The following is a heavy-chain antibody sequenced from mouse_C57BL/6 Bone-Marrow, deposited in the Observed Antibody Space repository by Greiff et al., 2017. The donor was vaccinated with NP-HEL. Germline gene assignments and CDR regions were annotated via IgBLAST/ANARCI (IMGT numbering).Heavy chain of an antibody. CDR1: GYAFTNYL. V-gene: IGHV1-54*01. CDR3: ARSLLTPDYFDY. Sequence: QVQLQQSGAELVRPGTSVKVSCKASGYAFTNYLIEWVKQRPGQGLEWIGVINPGSGGTNYNEKFKGKATLTADKSSSTAYMQLSSLTSEDSAVYFCARSLLTPDYFDYWGQGTTLTVSS. CDR2: INPGSGGT. J-gene: IGHJ2*01. D-gene: IGHD4-1*01.